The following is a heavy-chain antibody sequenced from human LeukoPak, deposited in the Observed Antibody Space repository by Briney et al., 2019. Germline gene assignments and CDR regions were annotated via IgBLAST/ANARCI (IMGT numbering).Heavy chain of an antibody. CDR1: GFTVSSNY. CDR2: ISGSGGST. D-gene: IGHD3-9*01. J-gene: IGHJ4*02. CDR3: ARRQYDILTGTHYFDY. V-gene: IGHV3-23*01. Sequence: GGSLRLSCVASGFTVSSNYMGWVRQAPGKGLEWVSAISGSGGSTYYADSVKGRFTISRDNSKNTLYLQMNSLRAEDTAVYYCARRQYDILTGTHYFDYWGQGTLVTVSS.